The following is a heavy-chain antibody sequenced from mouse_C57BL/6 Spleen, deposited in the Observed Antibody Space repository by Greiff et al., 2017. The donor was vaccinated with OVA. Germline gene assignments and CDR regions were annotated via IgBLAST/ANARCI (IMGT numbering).Heavy chain of an antibody. Sequence: QVQLKESGPGLVAPSQSLSITCTVSGFSLTSYGVSWVRQPPGKGLEWLGVLWGDGSTNYHSALISRLSISKDNSKSQVFLKLNSLQTDDTATYYGAAHYYGSRSWFAYWGQGTLVTVSA. V-gene: IGHV2-3*01. CDR2: LWGDGST. CDR1: GFSLTSYG. D-gene: IGHD1-1*01. CDR3: AAHYYGSRSWFAY. J-gene: IGHJ3*01.